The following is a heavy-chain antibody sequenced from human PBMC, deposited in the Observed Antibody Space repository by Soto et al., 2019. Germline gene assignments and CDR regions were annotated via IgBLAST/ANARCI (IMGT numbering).Heavy chain of an antibody. V-gene: IGHV4-59*01. CDR3: ARGEDAFFYYGLDV. CDR2: IYDTGISGYTPST. J-gene: IGHJ6*02. Sequence: PSETLSLNCTVSGGSITSSYWSWIRRPPGKGLEWIAYIYDTGISGYTPSTSYNPSLKSRVTMSVDTSKSQFSLKLTSVTAADTAVYYCARGEDAFFYYGLDVWGQGITVTVSS. CDR1: GGSITSSY.